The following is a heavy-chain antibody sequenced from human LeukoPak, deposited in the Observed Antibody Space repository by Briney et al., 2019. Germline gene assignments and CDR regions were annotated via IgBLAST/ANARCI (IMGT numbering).Heavy chain of an antibody. J-gene: IGHJ4*02. CDR3: ARVGCSSTSCYKGIDY. V-gene: IGHV3-20*04. CDR2: IIWNGGST. Sequence: SGGSLRLSCAASGFTFDDYGMSWVRQAPGKGLEWSSGIIWNGGSTGYADSVKGRFTISRDNAKNSLYLQMNSLRAEDTALYYCARVGCSSTSCYKGIDYWGQGTLVTVSS. CDR1: GFTFDDYG. D-gene: IGHD2-2*02.